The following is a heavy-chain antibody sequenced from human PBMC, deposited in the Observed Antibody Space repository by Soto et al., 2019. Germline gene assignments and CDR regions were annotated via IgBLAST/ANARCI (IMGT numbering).Heavy chain of an antibody. Sequence: LSLTCAVSGGSISSGGYSWSWIRQPPGKGLEWIGYIYHSGSTYYNPSLKSRVTISVDRSKNQFSLKLSSVTAADTAVYYCARATLYALDAFDIWGQGTMVTVSS. CDR1: GGSISSGGYS. CDR3: ARATLYALDAFDI. D-gene: IGHD3-16*01. J-gene: IGHJ3*02. CDR2: IYHSGST. V-gene: IGHV4-30-2*01.